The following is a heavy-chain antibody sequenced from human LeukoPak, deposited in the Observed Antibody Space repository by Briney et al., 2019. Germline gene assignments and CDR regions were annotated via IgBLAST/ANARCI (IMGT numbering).Heavy chain of an antibody. V-gene: IGHV4-59*12. Sequence: SETLSLTCTVSGGSISSYYWSWIRQPPGKGLEWIGYIYYSGSTKYNPSLKSRVTISVDTSKNQFSLKLSSVTAADTALYYCARDNGSGYTKGYEHYYYYLDVWGKGTTVTVSS. CDR2: IYYSGST. CDR3: ARDNGSGYTKGYEHYYYYLDV. CDR1: GGSISSYY. D-gene: IGHD3-3*02. J-gene: IGHJ6*03.